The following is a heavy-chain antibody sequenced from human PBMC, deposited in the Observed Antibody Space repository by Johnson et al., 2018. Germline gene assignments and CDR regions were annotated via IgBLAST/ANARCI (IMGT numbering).Heavy chain of an antibody. CDR2: ISWNSGSI. Sequence: EVQLVESGGGLVQXGRSXRLXCAASGFTFDDYAMHWVRQAPGKGLEWVSGISWNSGSIGYADSVKGRFTISRDNAKNSLYLQMNSLRAEDTAVYYCARGGGTGIFDIWGQGIMVTVSS. CDR3: ARGGGTGIFDI. J-gene: IGHJ3*02. CDR1: GFTFDDYA. D-gene: IGHD4-23*01. V-gene: IGHV3-9*01.